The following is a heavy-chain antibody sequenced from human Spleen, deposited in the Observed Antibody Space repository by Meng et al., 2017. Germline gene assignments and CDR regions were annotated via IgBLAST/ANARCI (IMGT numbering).Heavy chain of an antibody. Sequence: QPPLQESGPGLVKPSETLSLTCSVSGDSISSSDSYWGWIRQSPGKGLEWIGSIGHSGFTYYTPSLESRVTVSVDTSRSQFSLELTSVTAADTAVYYCVRSRAWVRTGFDPWGQGTLVTVSS. V-gene: IGHV4-39*01. D-gene: IGHD1/OR15-1a*01. CDR2: IGHSGFT. CDR1: GDSISSSDSY. CDR3: VRSRAWVRTGFDP. J-gene: IGHJ5*02.